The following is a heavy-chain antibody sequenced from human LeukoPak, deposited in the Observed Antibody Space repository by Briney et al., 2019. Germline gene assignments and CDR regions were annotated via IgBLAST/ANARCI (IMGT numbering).Heavy chain of an antibody. CDR2: INPNSGGT. V-gene: IGHV1-2*06. CDR3: ERGGSSYRFGEYPYYFDY. CDR1: GYTFTGYY. J-gene: IGHJ4*02. Sequence: ASVKVSCNASGYTFTGYYMHWVRQAPGQGLEWMGRINPNSGGTNYAQKFQGRVTMTRDTSISTAYMELSRLRSDDTAVYYCERGGSSYRFGEYPYYFDYWGQGTLVTVSS. D-gene: IGHD3-10*01.